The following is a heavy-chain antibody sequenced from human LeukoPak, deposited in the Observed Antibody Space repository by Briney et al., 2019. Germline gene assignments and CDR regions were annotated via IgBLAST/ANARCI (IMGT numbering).Heavy chain of an antibody. J-gene: IGHJ6*04. D-gene: IGHD2-15*01. V-gene: IGHV1-69*06. Sequence: SVKVSCKASGGTFSSYTISWVRQAPEQGLEWMGGIIPLFGTPDYAQKFQDRLTITADKSTSTAYMELSSLRSEDTAVYYCASATLRCSGGSCYEMDVWGKGTTVTVSS. CDR3: ASATLRCSGGSCYEMDV. CDR1: GGTFSSYT. CDR2: IIPLFGTP.